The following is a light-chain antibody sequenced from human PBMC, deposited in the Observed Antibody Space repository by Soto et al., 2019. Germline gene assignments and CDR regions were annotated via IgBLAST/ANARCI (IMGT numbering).Light chain of an antibody. Sequence: ENVLTQSPGVLSLSPGERATLSCRASESVNIMYLGWYQQKPGQAPRLLMYQTSVRPTGIPDRFSGSGSGTDFTLTISRLEPEDFAVYYCQQYGSSRLTFGGGTKVDIK. CDR1: ESVNIMY. V-gene: IGKV3-20*01. CDR3: QQYGSSRLT. CDR2: QTS. J-gene: IGKJ4*01.